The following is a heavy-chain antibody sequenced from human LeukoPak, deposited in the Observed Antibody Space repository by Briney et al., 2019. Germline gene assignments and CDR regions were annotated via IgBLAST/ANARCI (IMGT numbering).Heavy chain of an antibody. D-gene: IGHD3-3*01. V-gene: IGHV3-30*03. CDR2: ISYDESNK. CDR1: GFTFSSSA. J-gene: IGHJ6*02. Sequence: AGGPLRLSCAASGFTFSSSAMHWVRRAPGKGLEWVAVISYDESNKYYADSVKGRFTISRDNSKNTLYLQMNSLRAEDTAVYYCARGTDTKPFWSGYWVDVWGQGTTVTVSS. CDR3: ARGTDTKPFWSGYWVDV.